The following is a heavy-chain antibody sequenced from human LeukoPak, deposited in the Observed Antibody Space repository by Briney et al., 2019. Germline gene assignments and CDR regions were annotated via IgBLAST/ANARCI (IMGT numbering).Heavy chain of an antibody. CDR1: GFTFSSYW. CDR2: ISHDGTNQ. J-gene: IGHJ4*02. V-gene: IGHV3-30*18. Sequence: GGSLRLSCAASGFTFSSYWMHWVRQAPGKGLEWVAVISHDGTNQYYADSLRGRFTISRDNSKNTLYLQIHSLSVQDTAVYCCAQEYGLFGRGWHYFDYWGQGTLVTVSS. CDR3: AQEYGLFGRGWHYFDY. D-gene: IGHD3-16*01.